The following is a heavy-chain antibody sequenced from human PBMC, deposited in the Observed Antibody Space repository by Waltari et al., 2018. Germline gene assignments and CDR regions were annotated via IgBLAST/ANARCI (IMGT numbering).Heavy chain of an antibody. CDR1: GGSISSSSYY. J-gene: IGHJ3*02. V-gene: IGHV4-39*07. Sequence: QLQLQESGPGLVKPSETLSLTCTVSGGSISSSSYYWGWLRQPPGKGLEWIGSIYYSGSTYYNPSLKSRVTISVDTSKNQFSLKLSSVTAADTAVYYCRAFDIWGQGTMVTVSS. CDR3: RAFDI. CDR2: IYYSGST.